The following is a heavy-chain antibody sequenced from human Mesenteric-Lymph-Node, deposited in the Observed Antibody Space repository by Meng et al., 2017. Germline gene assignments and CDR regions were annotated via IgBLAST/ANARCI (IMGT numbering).Heavy chain of an antibody. CDR3: AHQHYYDSSGYYYVAYFQH. V-gene: IGHV1-18*01. CDR1: GYTFTSYG. J-gene: IGHJ1*01. D-gene: IGHD3-22*01. CDR2: ISAYNGNT. Sequence: QVQLVQSGAEVKKPGASVKVSCKASGYTFTSYGISWVRQAPGQGLEWMGWISAYNGNTNYAQKLQGRVTMTTDTSTSTAYMELRSLRSDDTAVYYCAHQHYYDSSGYYYVAYFQHWGQGTLVTVSS.